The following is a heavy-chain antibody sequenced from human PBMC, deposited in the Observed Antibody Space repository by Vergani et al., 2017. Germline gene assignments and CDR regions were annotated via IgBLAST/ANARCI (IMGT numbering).Heavy chain of an antibody. Sequence: QVQLVQSGAAVKKPGASVKVSCKASGYTFPSYYMHWVRQAPGQGLEWMGGIIPIFGTANYAQKFQGRVTITADESTSTAYMELSSLRSDDTAVYYCARLRWSGYYYYYMAVWGKGTTVTVSS. CDR3: ARLRWSGYYYYYMAV. CDR1: GYTFPSYY. D-gene: IGHD4-23*01. CDR2: IIPIFGTA. V-gene: IGHV1-69*01. J-gene: IGHJ6*03.